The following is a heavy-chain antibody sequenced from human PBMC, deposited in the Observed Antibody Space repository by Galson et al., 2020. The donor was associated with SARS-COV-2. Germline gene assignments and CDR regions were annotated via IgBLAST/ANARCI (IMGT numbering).Heavy chain of an antibody. J-gene: IGHJ3*01. CDR3: ARFRGGSNTYVFDV. CDR2: IHDSGDT. V-gene: IGHV4-59*01. D-gene: IGHD1-26*01. Sequence: SETLSLTCTVSNGSISPDLWNWIRQPPGKGLEWIGYIHDSGDTKYSPSLKSRVTISVDTSKNQFSLKLTSVTAADTAIYYCARFRGGSNTYVFDVWGQGRMVTVSS. CDR1: NGSISPDL.